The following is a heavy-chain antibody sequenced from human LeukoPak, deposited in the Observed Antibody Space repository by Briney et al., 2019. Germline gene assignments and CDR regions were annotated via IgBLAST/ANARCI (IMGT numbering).Heavy chain of an antibody. V-gene: IGHV3-33*06. J-gene: IGHJ3*02. CDR1: AFTFSSYG. Sequence: GKSMRLSCAASAFTFSSYGMHWVSQAQGKGLDWVAVIRNDGSNNYYADSVTGRFTISRDNSKNTVYLQMNSQRAEDTAVYYCAKDRDIYYDSSGYRQNDAFDIWGQGTMVTVSS. CDR3: AKDRDIYYDSSGYRQNDAFDI. CDR2: IRNDGSNN. D-gene: IGHD3-22*01.